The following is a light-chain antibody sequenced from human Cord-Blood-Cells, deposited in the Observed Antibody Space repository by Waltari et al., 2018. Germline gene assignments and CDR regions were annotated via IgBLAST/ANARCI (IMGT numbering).Light chain of an antibody. CDR1: QDISNY. CDR2: DAS. J-gene: IGKJ4*01. V-gene: IGKV1-33*01. Sequence: DIQITKSPSSLSHSVGHRVTITCQASQDISNYLNWYQQKPGKAPKLLIYDASNLETGVPSRFSGSGSGTDFTFTISSLQPEDIATYYCQQYDNLLTFGGGTKVEIK. CDR3: QQYDNLLT.